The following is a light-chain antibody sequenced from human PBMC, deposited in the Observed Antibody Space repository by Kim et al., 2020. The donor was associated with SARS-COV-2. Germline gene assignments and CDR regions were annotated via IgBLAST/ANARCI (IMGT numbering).Light chain of an antibody. CDR1: QRISSW. CDR3: QQYNSYPWT. CDR2: EAS. J-gene: IGKJ1*01. Sequence: ASVGDRVTITCRASQRISSWLAWYQQKPGNAPRLLIYEASSLEGGVPSRFSGSGSGTESTLTISSLQPDDFATYYCQQYNSYPWTFGQGTKVDIK. V-gene: IGKV1-5*03.